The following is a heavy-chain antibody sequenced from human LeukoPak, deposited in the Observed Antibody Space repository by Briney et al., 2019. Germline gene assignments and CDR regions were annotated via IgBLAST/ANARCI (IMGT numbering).Heavy chain of an antibody. CDR2: INPSGGST. V-gene: IGHV1-46*01. D-gene: IGHD6-19*01. CDR3: ARLEGSGWSTGP. J-gene: IGHJ5*02. CDR1: GYTFTSYY. Sequence: GASVQVSCKASGYTFTSYYMHWVRQAPGQGLEWMGIINPSGGSTSYAQKFQGRVTMTRDTSTSTVYMELSSLRSEDTAVYYCARLEGSGWSTGPWGQGTLVTVSS.